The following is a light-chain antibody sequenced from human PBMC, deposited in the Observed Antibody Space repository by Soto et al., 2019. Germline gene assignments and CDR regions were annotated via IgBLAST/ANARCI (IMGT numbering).Light chain of an antibody. CDR2: TNN. CDR3: AAWDDSLNAVV. V-gene: IGLV1-44*01. J-gene: IGLJ2*01. CDR1: SSSIGSNT. Sequence: QSVLTQPPSASGTPGQRVTISCSGSSSSIGSNTVNWYQQLPGTAPKLLIYTNNQRPSGVPDRFSGSKSGTSASLAISGLQSVDEADYYCAAWDDSLNAVVFGGGTKLTVL.